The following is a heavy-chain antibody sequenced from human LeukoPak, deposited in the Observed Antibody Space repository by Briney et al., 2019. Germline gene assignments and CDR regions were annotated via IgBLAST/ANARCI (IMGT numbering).Heavy chain of an antibody. Sequence: QPGGSLGLSCAASGFTFNNYAMSWVRQAPGQGLEWVSAISGGGSTYCADSVKGRFTISRDNSKNALYLQMHSLRAEDTAVYYCAKSRWETYAVRAFDIWGQGTMVTVSS. V-gene: IGHV3-23*01. J-gene: IGHJ3*02. CDR3: AKSRWETYAVRAFDI. CDR1: GFTFNNYA. CDR2: ISGGGST. D-gene: IGHD1-26*01.